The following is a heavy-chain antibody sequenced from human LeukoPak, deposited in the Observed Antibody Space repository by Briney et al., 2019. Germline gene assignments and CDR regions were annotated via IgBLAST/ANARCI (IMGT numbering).Heavy chain of an antibody. D-gene: IGHD3-10*01. CDR3: TTYTYYYGSGSYTPFDY. J-gene: IGHJ4*02. CDR1: GFTFSNAW. CDR2: IKSKSDGGTT. V-gene: IGHV3-15*01. Sequence: GGSLRLSCAASGFTFSNAWMSWVRRAPGKGLEWVGRIKSKSDGGTTDYAAAVKGRFTISRDDSKNTLYLQMNSLKTEDTAVYYCTTYTYYYGSGSYTPFDYWGQGTLVTVSS.